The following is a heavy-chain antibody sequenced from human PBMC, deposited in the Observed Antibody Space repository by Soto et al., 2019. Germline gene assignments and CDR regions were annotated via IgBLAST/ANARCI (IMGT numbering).Heavy chain of an antibody. J-gene: IGHJ6*02. CDR2: INTNTGNP. CDR3: ARTYYDFWSGYYTGYRAGYYYGMDV. CDR1: GYTFTSYA. Sequence: ASVKVSCKASGYTFTSYAMNWVRQAPGQGLEWMGWINTNTGNPTYAQGFTGRFVFSLDTSVSTAYLQICSLKAEDTAVYYCARTYYDFWSGYYTGYRAGYYYGMDVWGQGTTVTSP. D-gene: IGHD3-3*01. V-gene: IGHV7-4-1*01.